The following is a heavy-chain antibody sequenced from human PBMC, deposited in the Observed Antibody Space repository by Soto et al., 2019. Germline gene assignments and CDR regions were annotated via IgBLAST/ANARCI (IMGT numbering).Heavy chain of an antibody. Sequence: QVQLVQSGAEVKKPGASVKVACKASGYTFTTYPIHWVRQAPGQRPEWMAWINPANGDTKYSQKLQGRVTITRDTSANTPYMELIMLTSEDTAVYYCPRNQDVWGQGTTVAVSS. CDR3: PRNQDV. CDR2: INPANGDT. CDR1: GYTFTTYP. J-gene: IGHJ6*02. V-gene: IGHV1-3*01.